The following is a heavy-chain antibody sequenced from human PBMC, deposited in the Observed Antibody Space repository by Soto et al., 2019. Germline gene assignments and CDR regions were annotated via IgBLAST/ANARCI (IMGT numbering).Heavy chain of an antibody. D-gene: IGHD4-17*01. CDR1: GGSISSGGYY. CDR3: ARDPVDYGDYGEYFQH. CDR2: IYYSGST. Sequence: SETLSLTCTVSGGSISSGGYYWSWIRQHPGKGLEWIGYIYYSGSTYYNPSLKSRVTISVDTSKNQFSLKLSSVTAADTAVYYCARDPVDYGDYGEYFQHWGQGTLVTVSS. J-gene: IGHJ1*01. V-gene: IGHV4-31*03.